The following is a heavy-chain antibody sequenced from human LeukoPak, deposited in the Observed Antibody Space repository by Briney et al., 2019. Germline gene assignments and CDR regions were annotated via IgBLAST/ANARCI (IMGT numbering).Heavy chain of an antibody. J-gene: IGHJ6*03. CDR2: INPSGGST. CDR1: GYTFTSYY. D-gene: IGHD2-15*01. CDR3: ARGGYCSGGSCSGYYYYYMDV. Sequence: ASVKVSCKASGYTFTSYYMHWVRQAPGQGLEWMGIINPSGGSTSYAQKFQGRVTMTRDTSTSTVYMELSSLRSEDTAVYYCARGGYCSGGSCSGYYYYYMDVWGKGTTVTISS. V-gene: IGHV1-46*01.